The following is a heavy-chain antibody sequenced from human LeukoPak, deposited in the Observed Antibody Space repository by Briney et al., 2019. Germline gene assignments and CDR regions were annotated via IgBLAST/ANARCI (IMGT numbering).Heavy chain of an antibody. CDR2: ICSSSSYI. D-gene: IGHD3-22*01. J-gene: IGHJ4*02. CDR1: GVTFSSYS. CDR3: ARIRDLDTSPDLLLAY. Sequence: GGSLRLSCVAPGVTFSSYSMNWVRQAPGKGLEWVSSICSSSSYIYYADSVKGRFTISRDNAKNSLYLQMNSLRAEDTAVYYCARIRDLDTSPDLLLAYWGQGTLVTVSS. V-gene: IGHV3-21*01.